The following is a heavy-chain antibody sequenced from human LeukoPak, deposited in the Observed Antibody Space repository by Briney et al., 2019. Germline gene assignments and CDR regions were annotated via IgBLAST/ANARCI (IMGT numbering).Heavy chain of an antibody. CDR2: INPNSGGT. Sequence: ASVKVSCKASGYTFTGYYMHWVRQAPGLGLEWMGRINPNSGGTNYAQKFQGRVTMTRDTSISTAYMELSRLRSDDTAVHYCARGRVWELLRNSWFDPWGQGTLVTVSS. V-gene: IGHV1-2*06. CDR1: GYTFTGYY. CDR3: ARGRVWELLRNSWFDP. D-gene: IGHD1-26*01. J-gene: IGHJ5*02.